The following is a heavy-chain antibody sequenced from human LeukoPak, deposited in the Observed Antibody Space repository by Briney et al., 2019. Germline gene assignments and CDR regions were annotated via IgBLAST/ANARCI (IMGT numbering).Heavy chain of an antibody. D-gene: IGHD1-26*01. CDR1: GFIFSNYG. CDR2: IRYDGSNT. J-gene: IGHJ4*02. CDR3: AKDREIGAFSPHAQGY. Sequence: GGSLRLSCAASGFIFSNYGIHWVRQAPGKGLEWLAFIRYDGSNTYYADSVRGRFTISRDNSKNTVYLQMNSLRAEETAVYYCAKDREIGAFSPHAQGYWGQGTLVTVSS. V-gene: IGHV3-30*02.